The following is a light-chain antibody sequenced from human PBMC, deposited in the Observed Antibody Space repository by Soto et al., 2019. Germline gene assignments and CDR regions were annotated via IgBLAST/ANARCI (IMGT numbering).Light chain of an antibody. Sequence: QPVLTQPPSVSGAPGQRVTISCTGSSSNIGAGYDVHWYQQLPGTAPKLLIYGNSNRPSGVPDRFSGSKSGTSASLAITGPQAEDEADYSGQPYDSSLGPSYVFGTGTKLTV. J-gene: IGLJ1*01. CDR2: GNS. CDR3: QPYDSSLGPSYV. V-gene: IGLV1-40*01. CDR1: SSNIGAGYD.